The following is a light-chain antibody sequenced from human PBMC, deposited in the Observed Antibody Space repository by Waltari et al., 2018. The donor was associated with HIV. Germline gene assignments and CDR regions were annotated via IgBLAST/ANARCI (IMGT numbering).Light chain of an antibody. Sequence: QSALTQPPSASGSPGQSVTISCTGTSSDIGGYNYVSWYQQHPGKAPKRIMTEFTKRPSGVPYRFSGSKSGNTASLTVSGLQAEDEAHYYCSSYAPTNNFYVLFGGGTALTVL. CDR3: SSYAPTNNFYVL. V-gene: IGLV2-8*01. CDR2: EFT. CDR1: SSDIGGYNY. J-gene: IGLJ2*01.